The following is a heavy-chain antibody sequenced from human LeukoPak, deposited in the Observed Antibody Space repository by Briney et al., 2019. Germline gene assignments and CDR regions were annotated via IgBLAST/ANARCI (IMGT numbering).Heavy chain of an antibody. D-gene: IGHD1-26*01. V-gene: IGHV3-21*01. CDR1: GFTFSSYS. J-gene: IGHJ4*02. Sequence: GGSLRLSCAASGFTFSSYSMNWVRQAPGKGLEWVSSISSSSSYTYYADSVKGRFTISRDNAKNSLYLQMNSLRAEDTAVYYCARLGEWVFDYWGQGTLVTVSS. CDR3: ARLGEWVFDY. CDR2: ISSSSSYT.